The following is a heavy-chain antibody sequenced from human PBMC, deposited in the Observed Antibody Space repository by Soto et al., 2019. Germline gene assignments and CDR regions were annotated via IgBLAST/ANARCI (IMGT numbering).Heavy chain of an antibody. CDR2: ISSSSTSI. V-gene: IGHV3-48*01. CDR1: GFTFSSYS. CDR3: ASPRGYSNDDDY. D-gene: IGHD4-4*01. J-gene: IGHJ4*02. Sequence: EVHLVESGGGLVQPGGSLRLSCAASGFTFSSYSMNWVRQAPGKGLEWLSYISSSSTSIYYADSVKGRITISRDNAKNSLYLQMNRRRAEDTGAYYCASPRGYSNDDDYWGQGTLVSVFS.